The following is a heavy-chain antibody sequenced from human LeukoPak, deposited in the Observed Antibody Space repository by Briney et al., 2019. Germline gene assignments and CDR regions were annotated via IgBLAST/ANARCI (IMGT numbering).Heavy chain of an antibody. Sequence: ASVKVSCKASGYTFTGYYMHWVRQAPGQGLEWMGIINPSGGSTSYAQKFQGRVTMTRDTSTSTVYMELSSLRSEDTAVYYCARVMVRGVIVLGSAFDIWGQGTMVTVSS. CDR1: GYTFTGYY. J-gene: IGHJ3*02. CDR2: INPSGGST. CDR3: ARVMVRGVIVLGSAFDI. D-gene: IGHD3-10*01. V-gene: IGHV1-46*01.